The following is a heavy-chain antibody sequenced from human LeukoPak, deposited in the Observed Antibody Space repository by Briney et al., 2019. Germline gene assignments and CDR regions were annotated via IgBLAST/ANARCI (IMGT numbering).Heavy chain of an antibody. CDR2: ISSSSSTI. Sequence: GGSLRLSCAASGFTFSSYSVNWVRQAPGEGLEWVSYISSSSSTIYYADSVKGRFTISRDNAKNSLYLQMNSLRDEDTAVYYCARDMGLVFVGYCSGDSCRTTTDWGQGTLVTVSS. V-gene: IGHV3-48*02. D-gene: IGHD2-15*01. CDR1: GFTFSSYS. CDR3: ARDMGLVFVGYCSGDSCRTTTD. J-gene: IGHJ4*02.